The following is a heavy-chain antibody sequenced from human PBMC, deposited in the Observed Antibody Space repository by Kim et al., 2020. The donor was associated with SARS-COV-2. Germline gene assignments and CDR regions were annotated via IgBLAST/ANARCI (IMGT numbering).Heavy chain of an antibody. Sequence: LKSRVTISVDTSKNQFSLKLSSVTAADTAVYYCARLQYYYDSSGYYSFDYWGQGTLVTVSS. CDR3: ARLQYYYDSSGYYSFDY. D-gene: IGHD3-22*01. J-gene: IGHJ4*02. V-gene: IGHV4-39*01.